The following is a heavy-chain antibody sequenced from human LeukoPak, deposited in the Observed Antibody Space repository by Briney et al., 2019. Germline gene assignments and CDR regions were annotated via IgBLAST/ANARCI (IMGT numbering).Heavy chain of an antibody. V-gene: IGHV3-21*01. Sequence: GGSLRLSCAASGFTFSSYSMNWVRQAPGKGLEWVSSISSSSSYIYYADSVKGRFTISGDNAKNSLYLQMNSLRAEDTAVYYCARVEYYYYYMDVWGKGTTVTVSS. D-gene: IGHD5-24*01. J-gene: IGHJ6*03. CDR1: GFTFSSYS. CDR2: ISSSSSYI. CDR3: ARVEYYYYYMDV.